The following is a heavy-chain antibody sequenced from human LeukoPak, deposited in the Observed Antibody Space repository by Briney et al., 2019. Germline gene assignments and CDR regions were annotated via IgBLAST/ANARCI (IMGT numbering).Heavy chain of an antibody. Sequence: ASVKVSCKASGYTFTDYYMHWVRQAPGQGLAWMGWINPNSGGTISAQKFQGRVTMTRDTSISTAYMELSRLTSDDTAVYYCATGKPLGTTASDAFDIWGQGTMVTVSS. D-gene: IGHD1-7*01. CDR1: GYTFTDYY. V-gene: IGHV1-2*02. J-gene: IGHJ3*02. CDR3: ATGKPLGTTASDAFDI. CDR2: INPNSGGT.